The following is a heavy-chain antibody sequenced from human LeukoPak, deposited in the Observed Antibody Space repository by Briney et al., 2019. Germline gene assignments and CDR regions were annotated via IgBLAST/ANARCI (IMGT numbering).Heavy chain of an antibody. J-gene: IGHJ6*02. CDR3: ARAAYSSSWYGSDYGMDV. V-gene: IGHV3-21*01. CDR2: ISSSSSYI. CDR1: GFTFSSYS. Sequence: GGSLRFSCAASGFTFSSYSMNWVRQAPGKGLEWVSSISSSSSYIYYADSVKGRFTISRDNAKNSLYLQMNSLRAEDTAVYYCARAAYSSSWYGSDYGMDVWGQGTTVTVSS. D-gene: IGHD6-13*01.